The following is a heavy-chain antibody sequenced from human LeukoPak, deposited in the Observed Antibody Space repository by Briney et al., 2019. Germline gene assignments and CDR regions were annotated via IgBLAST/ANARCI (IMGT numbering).Heavy chain of an antibody. CDR2: IYFGRTT. CDR3: VRHDGRGGATMGSLDS. V-gene: IGHV4-39*01. J-gene: IGHJ4*02. CDR1: GDSITSSSHH. Sequence: SETLSLTCTVSGDSITSSSHHWGWIRQSPGKGLEWIGSIYFGRTTYYNPSLSSRVALSVVTSKNQFSLQLTSVTAADTAVYYCVRHDGRGGATMGSLDSWGQGSLVTVSS. D-gene: IGHD5-12*01.